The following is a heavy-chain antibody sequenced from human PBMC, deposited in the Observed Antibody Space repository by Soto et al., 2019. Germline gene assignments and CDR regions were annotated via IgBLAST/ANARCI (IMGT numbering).Heavy chain of an antibody. J-gene: IGHJ3*02. Sequence: GESLKISCAASGFTFSSYWMHWVRQAPGKGLVWVSRINSDGSSASYADSVKGRFTISRDNAKNTLYLQMNSLRAEDTAVYYCARVSSSWQNAFDIWGQGTMVTVSS. D-gene: IGHD6-13*01. V-gene: IGHV3-74*01. CDR3: ARVSSSWQNAFDI. CDR2: INSDGSSA. CDR1: GFTFSSYW.